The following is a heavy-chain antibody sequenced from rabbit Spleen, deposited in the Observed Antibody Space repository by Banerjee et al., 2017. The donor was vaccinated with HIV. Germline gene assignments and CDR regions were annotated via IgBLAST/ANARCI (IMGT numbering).Heavy chain of an antibody. J-gene: IGHJ4*01. CDR3: ARDLAGAIGWNFYL. V-gene: IGHV1S45*01. Sequence: QEVLVESGGGLVQPEGSLTLTCKASGFDFSDRDVMCWVRQAPGKGLEWIACINTATGKPGYATWAKGRFTISTTSSTTVTLQMTSLTAADTATYFCARDLAGAIGWNFYLWVQGTLVTVS. CDR1: GFDFSDRDV. CDR2: INTATGKP. D-gene: IGHD4-1*01.